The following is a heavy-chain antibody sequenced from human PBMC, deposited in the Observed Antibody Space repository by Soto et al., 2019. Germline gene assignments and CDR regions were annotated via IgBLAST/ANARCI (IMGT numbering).Heavy chain of an antibody. Sequence: GGSLRLSCAASGFTFSSYAMSWVRQAPGKGLEWVSVISGSGGSTHYADSVKGRSTISRDNSKNTLHLQVNSLRGEGTAVYYCAKEADISGYYPDYWGQGTLVTVSS. V-gene: IGHV3-23*01. D-gene: IGHD3-22*01. CDR2: ISGSGGST. J-gene: IGHJ4*02. CDR1: GFTFSSYA. CDR3: AKEADISGYYPDY.